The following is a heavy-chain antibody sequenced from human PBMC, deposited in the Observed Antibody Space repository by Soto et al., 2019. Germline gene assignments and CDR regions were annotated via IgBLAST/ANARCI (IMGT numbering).Heavy chain of an antibody. J-gene: IGHJ4*02. V-gene: IGHV3-23*01. CDR2: ISGSGGST. CDR1: GFTFSSYA. Sequence: EVQLLESGGGLVQPGGSLRLSCAASGFTFSSYAMNWVRQAPGKGLEWVSVISGSGGSTYYADSVKGRFSISRDSSKNTLYLQMNSLRAEDTAVYYCAKGGSGSYFDYWGQGTLVTVSS. CDR3: AKGGSGSYFDY. D-gene: IGHD1-26*01.